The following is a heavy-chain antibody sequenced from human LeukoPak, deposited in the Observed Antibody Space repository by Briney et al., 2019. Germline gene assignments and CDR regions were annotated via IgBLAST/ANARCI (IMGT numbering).Heavy chain of an antibody. Sequence: GGSLRLSCAASGFTFSSYSMNWVRQAPGKGLEWVSYISSSGSTIYYADSVKGRFTISRDNAKNSLYLQMNSLRAEDTAVYYCARRRVGAYMDYWGQGTLVTVSS. J-gene: IGHJ4*02. CDR3: ARRRVGAYMDY. D-gene: IGHD1-26*01. CDR1: GFTFSSYS. CDR2: ISSSGSTI. V-gene: IGHV3-48*04.